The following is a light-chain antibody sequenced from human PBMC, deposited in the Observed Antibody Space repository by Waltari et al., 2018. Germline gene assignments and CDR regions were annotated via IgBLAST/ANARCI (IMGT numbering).Light chain of an antibody. CDR1: SRDVGGYNS. Sequence: SALTQPPSASGSPGQSVTISCTGTSRDVGGYNSVSGYQQHQGKAPKLMIYEVTKRPSGVPDRFSGSKSGNTASLTVSGLQTEDEADYYCSSYAGGSWVFGGGTKLTVL. CDR3: SSYAGGSWV. V-gene: IGLV2-8*01. J-gene: IGLJ3*02. CDR2: EVT.